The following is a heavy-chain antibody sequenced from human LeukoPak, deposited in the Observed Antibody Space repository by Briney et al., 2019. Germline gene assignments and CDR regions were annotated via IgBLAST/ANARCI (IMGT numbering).Heavy chain of an antibody. CDR2: LSYTGKT. D-gene: IGHD2/OR15-2a*01. CDR1: GVSVSTSH. J-gene: IGHJ4*02. CDR3: SEGYFEPFDH. V-gene: IGHV4-59*02. Sequence: SETLSLTCNVSGVSVSTSHWNWIRRRPGKGLEWTGCLSYTGKTDYNPSLKSRVSISLGSSNNHFSLKLTSVTAADTAVYYCSEGYFEPFDHWGQGILVTVSS.